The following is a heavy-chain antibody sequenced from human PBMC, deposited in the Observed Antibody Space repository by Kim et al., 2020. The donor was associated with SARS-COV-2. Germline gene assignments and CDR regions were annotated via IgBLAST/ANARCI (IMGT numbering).Heavy chain of an antibody. CDR3: AKGLNSPRVRGVD. CDR1: GFTFSSYG. Sequence: GGSLRLSCAASGFTFSSYGMHWVRQAPGKGLEWVAVISYDGSNKYYADSVKGRFTISRDNSKNTLYLQMNSLRAEDTAVYYCAKGLNSPRVRGVDWGQGTLVTVSS. CDR2: ISYDGSNK. J-gene: IGHJ4*02. D-gene: IGHD3-10*01. V-gene: IGHV3-30*18.